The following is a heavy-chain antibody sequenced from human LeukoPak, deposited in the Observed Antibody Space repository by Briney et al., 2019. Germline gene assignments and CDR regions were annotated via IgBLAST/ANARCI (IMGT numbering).Heavy chain of an antibody. Sequence: PGGSLRLSCAASGFIFSSDDMHWVRQAPGKGLEWVAGIQSNGRNKYYVDSVKGRFAISRDNSKSTLYLQVNSLRVEDTALYYCARESEGGTGNSCPDYWGQGTLVTVSS. D-gene: IGHD2-2*01. CDR3: ARESEGGTGNSCPDY. V-gene: IGHV3-33*05. CDR1: GFIFSSDD. CDR2: IQSNGRNK. J-gene: IGHJ4*02.